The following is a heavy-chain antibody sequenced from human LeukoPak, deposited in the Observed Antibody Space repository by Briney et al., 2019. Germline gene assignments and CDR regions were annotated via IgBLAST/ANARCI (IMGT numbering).Heavy chain of an antibody. CDR2: INSDGSST. Sequence: SGGSLRLSCAASGFAFSIYWTHWVRHAPRKGVGWVSRINSDGSSTTYADSVQNRFTISRDNAKNTLYLQMNSRRADDTAVYYCAGSDYSYYANWFDSWGRGTLVTVSS. CDR1: GFAFSIYW. CDR3: AGSDYSYYANWFDS. J-gene: IGHJ5*01. V-gene: IGHV3-74*01. D-gene: IGHD4-11*01.